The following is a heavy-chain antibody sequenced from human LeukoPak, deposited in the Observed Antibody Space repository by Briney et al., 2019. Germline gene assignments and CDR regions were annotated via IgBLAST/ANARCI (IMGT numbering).Heavy chain of an antibody. CDR1: GFTFNNFG. J-gene: IGHJ4*02. CDR3: AAIAAAGTSLFDY. D-gene: IGHD6-13*01. V-gene: IGHV3-30*03. CDR2: ISTDGSDK. Sequence: GGSLRLSCAASGFTFNNFGMQWVRQAPGKGLEWVALISTDGSDKYYADSVKGRFTVSRDNSKNTLYLQMNGLRAEDTAVYYCAAIAAAGTSLFDYWGQGTLVTVSS.